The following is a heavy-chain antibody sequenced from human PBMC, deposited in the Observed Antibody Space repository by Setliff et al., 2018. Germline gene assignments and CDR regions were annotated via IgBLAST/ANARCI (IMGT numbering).Heavy chain of an antibody. D-gene: IGHD5-12*01. CDR3: ARADSGYVQALVY. Sequence: PGGSLRLSCAASGLSFRDHFMDWVRQAPGKGLEWVSGIGGRGISTYYADSVKSRFIISRDNSENTLYLQMNSLRAEDTAVYYCARADSGYVQALVYWGQGTLVTVSS. V-gene: IGHV3-23*01. J-gene: IGHJ4*02. CDR2: IGGRGIST. CDR1: GLSFRDHF.